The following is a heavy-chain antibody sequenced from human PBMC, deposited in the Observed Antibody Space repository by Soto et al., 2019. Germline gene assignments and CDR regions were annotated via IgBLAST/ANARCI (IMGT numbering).Heavy chain of an antibody. V-gene: IGHV1-8*01. CDR1: GYTFTSYD. J-gene: IGHJ3*02. Sequence: ASVKVSCKASGYTFTSYDINWVRQATGQGLEWMGWMNPNSGNTGYAQKFQGRVTMTRNTSISTAYMELSSLRSEDTAVYYCARGFYYYDSSGYYLVRAFDIWGQGTMVTVSS. CDR2: MNPNSGNT. D-gene: IGHD3-22*01. CDR3: ARGFYYYDSSGYYLVRAFDI.